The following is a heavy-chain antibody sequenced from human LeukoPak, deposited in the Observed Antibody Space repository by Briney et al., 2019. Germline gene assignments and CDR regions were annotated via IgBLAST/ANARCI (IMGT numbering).Heavy chain of an antibody. CDR1: GYSISSGYY. CDR3: ARGFGVTTYYYMDV. V-gene: IGHV4-38-2*02. CDR2: IYHSGST. J-gene: IGHJ6*03. D-gene: IGHD4-17*01. Sequence: SETLSLTCTVSGYSISSGYYWGWIRQPPGKGLEWIGSIYHSGSTYYNPSLKSRVTISVDTSKNQFSLKLSSVTAADTAVYYCARGFGVTTYYYMDVWGKGTTVTVSS.